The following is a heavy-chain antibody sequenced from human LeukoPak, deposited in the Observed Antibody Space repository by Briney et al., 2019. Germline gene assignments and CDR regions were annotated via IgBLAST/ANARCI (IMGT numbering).Heavy chain of an antibody. CDR1: GYTFTGYY. CDR2: INPNNGDT. Sequence: GASVKVSCKASGYTFTGYYMHWVRQAPGQGLEWMGWINPNNGDTNYAQKFQGRVTMTRDTSISTAYMELSRLRSDDAAVYYCARGRYGYNSQRYYYFYMDVWGKGTTVTVSS. D-gene: IGHD5-24*01. CDR3: ARGRYGYNSQRYYYFYMDV. V-gene: IGHV1-2*02. J-gene: IGHJ6*03.